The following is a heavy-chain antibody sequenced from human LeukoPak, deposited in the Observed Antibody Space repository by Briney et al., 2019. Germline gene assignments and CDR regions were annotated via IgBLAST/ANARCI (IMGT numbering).Heavy chain of an antibody. V-gene: IGHV4-4*09. CDR3: ARGGSSPPYYYYYMDV. Sequence: PSETLSLTCTVSGGSNNSYYWSWIRQPPGKGLEWIGYTHPSGNTSYSPSLKSRVTISIDTSRNQFSLKLSSVTAADTAVYYCARGGSSPPYYYYYMDVWGKGTTVTVSS. CDR1: GGSNNSYY. D-gene: IGHD6-6*01. J-gene: IGHJ6*03. CDR2: THPSGNT.